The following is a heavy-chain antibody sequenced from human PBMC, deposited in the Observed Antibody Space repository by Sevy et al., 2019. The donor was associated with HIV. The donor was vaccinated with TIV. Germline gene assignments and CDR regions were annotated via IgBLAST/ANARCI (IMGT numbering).Heavy chain of an antibody. CDR3: ASEILTGSDY. CDR1: GFTFSSYG. CDR2: IFHDGSDE. D-gene: IGHD3-9*01. Sequence: GGSLRLSCAASGFTFSSYGFHWVRQAPGKGLEWVSFIFHDGSDEYYADFVKGRFTISRDNSKSTLYLQMNSLRTEDTAVYYCASEILTGSDYWGQGTLVTVSS. J-gene: IGHJ4*02. V-gene: IGHV3-30*02.